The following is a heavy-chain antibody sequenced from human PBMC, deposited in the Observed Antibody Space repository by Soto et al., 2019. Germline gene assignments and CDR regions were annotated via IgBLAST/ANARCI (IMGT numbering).Heavy chain of an antibody. D-gene: IGHD3-22*01. CDR3: AEVRYYYDTSISYFDY. Sequence: QGQLVQSGGGVVQPGTSVRLYCEASGFTFSNYGMHWVRQAPGKGLEWVSLISSGGSKTYYADSVKVRFTISRDNSKNMLYLQMNSLRAEDTAVYYCAEVRYYYDTSISYFDYWGQGTLVTVSS. CDR1: GFTFSNYG. V-gene: IGHV3-30*18. J-gene: IGHJ4*02. CDR2: ISSGGSKT.